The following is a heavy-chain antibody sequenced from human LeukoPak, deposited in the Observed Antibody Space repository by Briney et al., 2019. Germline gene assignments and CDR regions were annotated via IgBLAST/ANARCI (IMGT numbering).Heavy chain of an antibody. Sequence: ASVKVSCKASGYTFTSYGISWVRQAPGQGLEWMGWISAYNGNTNYAQKLQGRVTMTTDTSTSTAYMELRSLRYDDTAVYYCARVYWGVLRFLEWLSPFDYWGQGTLVTVSS. J-gene: IGHJ4*02. CDR1: GYTFTSYG. CDR3: ARVYWGVLRFLEWLSPFDY. D-gene: IGHD3-3*01. CDR2: ISAYNGNT. V-gene: IGHV1-18*01.